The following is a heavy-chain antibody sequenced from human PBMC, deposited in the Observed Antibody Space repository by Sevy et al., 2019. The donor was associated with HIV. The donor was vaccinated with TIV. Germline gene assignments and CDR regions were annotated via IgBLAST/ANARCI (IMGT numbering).Heavy chain of an antibody. CDR2: INHSGST. J-gene: IGHJ3*02. V-gene: IGHV4-34*01. D-gene: IGHD2-2*01. CDR3: ARHCSSTSCSHAFDI. Sequence: SETLSLTCAVYGGSFSGYYWSWIRQPPGKGLEWIGEINHSGSTNYNPSLKSRVTISGDTSKNQFSLKLSSVTAADTAVYYCARHCSSTSCSHAFDIWGQGKMVTVSS. CDR1: GGSFSGYY.